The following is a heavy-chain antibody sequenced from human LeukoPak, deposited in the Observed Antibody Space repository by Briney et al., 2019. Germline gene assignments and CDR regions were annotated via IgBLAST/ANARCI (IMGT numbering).Heavy chain of an antibody. J-gene: IGHJ4*02. D-gene: IGHD3-10*01. CDR3: ARVVGTYYYGSGSYYFDY. CDR1: GESLSKYY. CDR2: INHSGSI. V-gene: IGHV4-34*01. Sequence: SETLSLTCAVYGESLSKYYWTWIRQSPGKGLEWIGEINHSGSINYNPSLKSRVTISVDTSKNQFSLKLSFVTAADTAVYYCARVVGTYYYGSGSYYFDYWGQGTLVTVSS.